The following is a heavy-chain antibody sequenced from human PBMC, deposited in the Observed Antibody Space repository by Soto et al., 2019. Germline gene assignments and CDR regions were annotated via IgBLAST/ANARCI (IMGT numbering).Heavy chain of an antibody. CDR3: ARENRVNNWFDP. J-gene: IGHJ5*02. CDR1: GFTFSSNW. Sequence: GGSLRLSCAASGFTFSSNWMHWVRQAPGKGLVWVSRINSDGSSTRYADSVKGRFTISRDNAKNMVYLQMNSLRAEDTAVYYCARENRVNNWFDPWGKGTLVTVSS. V-gene: IGHV3-74*01. CDR2: INSDGSST.